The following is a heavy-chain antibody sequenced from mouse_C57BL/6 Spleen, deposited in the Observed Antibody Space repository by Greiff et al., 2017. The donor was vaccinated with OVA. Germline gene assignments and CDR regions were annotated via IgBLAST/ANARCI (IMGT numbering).Heavy chain of an antibody. V-gene: IGHV1-18*01. CDR1: GYTFTDYY. D-gene: IGHD1-1*01. CDR2: INPNNGGT. Sequence: EVQLQESGPELVKPGASVKIPCKASGYTFTDYYMDWVKQSHGKSLEWIGDINPNNGGTIYNQKFKGKATLTVDKSSSTAYMELLNLTSEDPAVYYCASGKYYYGNSPFGCWGQGTTLTVSS. J-gene: IGHJ2*01. CDR3: ASGKYYYGNSPFGC.